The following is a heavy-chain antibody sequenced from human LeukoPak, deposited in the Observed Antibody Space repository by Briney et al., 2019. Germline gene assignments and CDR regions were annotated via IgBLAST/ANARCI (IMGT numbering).Heavy chain of an antibody. Sequence: PSETLSLTCSVSGGSISTYYWSWIRQPPGKGLEYIGYIYYSGSTNYNPSLKSRVTMSLDTSKNQFSLKLTSVTAADTAVYYCAREEVPHGFDIWGQGIMVTASS. CDR3: AREEVPHGFDI. J-gene: IGHJ3*02. CDR2: IYYSGST. V-gene: IGHV4-59*01. CDR1: GGSISTYY.